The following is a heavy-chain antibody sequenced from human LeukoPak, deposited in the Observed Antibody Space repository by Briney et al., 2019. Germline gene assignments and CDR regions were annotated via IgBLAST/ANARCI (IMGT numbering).Heavy chain of an antibody. V-gene: IGHV3-74*01. J-gene: IGHJ6*03. CDR1: GFAFSSYW. Sequence: PGGSLRLSCAASGFAFSSYWMHWVRQAPGKGLVWVSRINSDGSSTSYADSVKGRFTISRDNAKNTLYLQMNSLRAEDTAVYYCARDPSWSGYSVLGYYYYYMDIWGKGTTVTVSS. CDR3: ARDPSWSGYSVLGYYYYYMDI. D-gene: IGHD3-3*01. CDR2: INSDGSST.